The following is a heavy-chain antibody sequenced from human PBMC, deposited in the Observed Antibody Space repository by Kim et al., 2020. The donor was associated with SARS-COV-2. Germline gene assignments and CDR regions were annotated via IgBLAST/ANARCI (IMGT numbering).Heavy chain of an antibody. D-gene: IGHD1-1*01. Sequence: AESVKRRFTISRDNSKNTLYLQMDSLRPEDTAVYYCARVAVENNKTPNLDHWGQGTLVTVSS. V-gene: IGHV3-30*01. CDR3: ARVAVENNKTPNLDH. J-gene: IGHJ4*02.